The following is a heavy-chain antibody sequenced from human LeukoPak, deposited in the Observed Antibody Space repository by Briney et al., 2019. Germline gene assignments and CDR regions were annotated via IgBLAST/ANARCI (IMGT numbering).Heavy chain of an antibody. V-gene: IGHV3-23*01. CDR1: GFTFSSYG. J-gene: IGHJ5*02. CDR3: ARGHVILGFDP. CDR2: ISGSDGNT. Sequence: GGTLRLSCAASGFTFSSYGMNWVRQAPGKGLEWVSAISGSDGNTYNADSVKGRFTISRDNSKNTLYLQMNSLRAEDTAVYYCARGHVILGFDPWGQGTLVTVSS.